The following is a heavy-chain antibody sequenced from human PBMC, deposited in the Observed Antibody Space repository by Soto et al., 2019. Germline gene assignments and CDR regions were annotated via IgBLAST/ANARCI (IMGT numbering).Heavy chain of an antibody. V-gene: IGHV3-73*01. CDR1: GLTFAGSA. J-gene: IGHJ4*02. CDR2: IRNKANNYAT. CDR3: AGPGPFDS. Sequence: DVQMVESGGGLVQPGGSLKLSCAPTGLTFAGSAIHWVRKAPGKGLEWIGRIRNKANNYATAYPASVAGRFTISRDDSKTTAYLEMNSLKTEDTAMYYCAGPGPFDSWGQGTLVTVSS. D-gene: IGHD1-1*01.